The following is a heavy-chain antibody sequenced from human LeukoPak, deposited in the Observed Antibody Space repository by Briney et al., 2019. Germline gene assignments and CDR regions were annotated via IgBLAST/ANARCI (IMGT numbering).Heavy chain of an antibody. CDR2: IYHSGST. CDR1: GGSISSGSYS. J-gene: IGHJ4*02. Sequence: PSQTLSLTCTVSGGSISSGSYSWSWIRQPPGKGLEWIGYIYHSGSTYYNPSLKSRVTISVDRSKNQFSLKLSSVTAADTAVYYCARDRGQGYFDYWGQGTLVTVSS. V-gene: IGHV4-30-2*01. CDR3: ARDRGQGYFDY.